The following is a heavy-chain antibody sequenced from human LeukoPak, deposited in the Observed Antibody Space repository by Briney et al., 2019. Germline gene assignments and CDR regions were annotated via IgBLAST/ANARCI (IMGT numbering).Heavy chain of an antibody. CDR1: GFTFSTYG. CDR2: ISSSSSYI. J-gene: IGHJ4*02. CDR3: ASRTRLDY. D-gene: IGHD1-1*01. V-gene: IGHV3-21*01. Sequence: GGSLRLSCAASGFTFSTYGTHWVRQAPGKGLEWVSSISSSSSYIYYADSVKGRFTISRDNAKNSLYLQMNSLRAEDTAVYYCASRTRLDYWGQGTLVTVSS.